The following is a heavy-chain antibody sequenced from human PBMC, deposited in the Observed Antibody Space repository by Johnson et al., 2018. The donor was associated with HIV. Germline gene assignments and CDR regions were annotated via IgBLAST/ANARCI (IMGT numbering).Heavy chain of an antibody. D-gene: IGHD2-21*01. J-gene: IGHJ3*02. CDR1: GFTFSSYA. CDR3: ARGGGDCGGDCFLGAFDI. V-gene: IGHV3-23*04. Sequence: VQLVESGGGLVQPGGSLRLSCAASGFTFSSYAMSWVRQAPGKGLEWVSAISGSGGSTYYADSVKGRFTISTDNAKNSLYLQMHSLRAEDTALYYGARGGGDCGGDCFLGAFDIWGQGTMVTVSS. CDR2: ISGSGGST.